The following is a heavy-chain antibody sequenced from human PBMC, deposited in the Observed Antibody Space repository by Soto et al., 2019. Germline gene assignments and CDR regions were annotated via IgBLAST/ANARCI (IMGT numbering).Heavy chain of an antibody. J-gene: IGHJ6*03. CDR3: AGTSSLQWYYMDV. V-gene: IGHV6-1*01. Sequence: SQTLSLTCVISGDSVSSNSAAWNWIRQSPSRGLERLGRTYYRSRWYNDNAVSVRSRITVNADTSKNQFSLHLNSVTPKNTEEYYCAGTSSLQWYYMDVWDKGTTVTVSS. CDR1: GDSVSSNSAA. CDR2: TYYRSRWYN. D-gene: IGHD1-7*01.